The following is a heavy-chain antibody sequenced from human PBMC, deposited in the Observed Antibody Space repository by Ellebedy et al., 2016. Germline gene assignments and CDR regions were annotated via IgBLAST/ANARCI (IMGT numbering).Heavy chain of an antibody. Sequence: GGSLRLSXAASGFTFSSYSMNWVRQAPGKGLEWVSSISSSSSYIYYADSVKGRFTISRDNAKNSLYLQMNSLRAEDTAVYYCARELTSYGYSFSYWGQGTLVTVSS. D-gene: IGHD5-18*01. CDR3: ARELTSYGYSFSY. CDR2: ISSSSSYI. V-gene: IGHV3-21*01. J-gene: IGHJ4*02. CDR1: GFTFSSYS.